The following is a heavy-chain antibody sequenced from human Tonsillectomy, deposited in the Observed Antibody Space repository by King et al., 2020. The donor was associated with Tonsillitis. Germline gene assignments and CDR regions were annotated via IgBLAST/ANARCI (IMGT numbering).Heavy chain of an antibody. CDR2: IIPIFGTA. Sequence: VQLVESGAEVKKPGSSVKVSCKASGGTFSSYAISWVQQAPGQGLEWMGGIIPIFGTANYAQKFQGRVTITADESTSTAYMELSSLRSEDTAVYYCASNPLGIRYFDYWGQGTLVTVSS. CDR1: GGTFSSYA. V-gene: IGHV1-69*01. J-gene: IGHJ4*02. D-gene: IGHD3-9*01. CDR3: ASNPLGIRYFDY.